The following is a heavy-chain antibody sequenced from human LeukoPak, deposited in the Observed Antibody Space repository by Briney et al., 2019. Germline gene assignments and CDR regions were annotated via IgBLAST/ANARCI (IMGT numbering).Heavy chain of an antibody. CDR2: ISGSGYYS. J-gene: IGHJ4*02. V-gene: IGHV3-23*01. CDR1: EFTFDNYA. CDR3: ARDNYSSSWYKGEFVY. D-gene: IGHD6-13*01. Sequence: SGGSLRLSCAASEFTFDNYAMSWVRQAPGKGLEWVSVISGSGYYSYYADSVKGRFTISRDNSKNTLSLQMNSLRTEDTAVYFCARDNYSSSWYKGEFVYWGQGTLVTVSS.